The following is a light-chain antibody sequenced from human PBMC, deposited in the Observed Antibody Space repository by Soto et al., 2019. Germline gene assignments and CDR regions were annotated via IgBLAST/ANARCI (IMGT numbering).Light chain of an antibody. CDR3: SSYTSSSTLEVV. CDR1: SSDVGGYNY. CDR2: DVS. Sequence: QSALTQPASVSGSPGQSIPISCTGTSSDVGGYNYVSWYQQHPGKAPKLMIYDVSNRPSGVSNRFSGSKSGNTASLTISGLQAEDEADYYYSSYTSSSTLEVVFGGGTKLTVL. V-gene: IGLV2-14*01. J-gene: IGLJ2*01.